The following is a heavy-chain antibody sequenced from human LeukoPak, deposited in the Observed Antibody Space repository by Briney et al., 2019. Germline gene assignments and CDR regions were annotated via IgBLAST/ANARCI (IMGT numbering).Heavy chain of an antibody. CDR3: ARGDILTGPLVFDY. Sequence: PSETLSLTCAVYGGSFSGYYWSWIRQPPGKGLEWIGEINHSGSTNYSPSLKSRVTISVDTSKNQFSLKLSSVTAADTAVYYCARGDILTGPLVFDYWGQGTLVTVSS. D-gene: IGHD3-9*01. CDR2: INHSGST. V-gene: IGHV4-34*01. CDR1: GGSFSGYY. J-gene: IGHJ4*02.